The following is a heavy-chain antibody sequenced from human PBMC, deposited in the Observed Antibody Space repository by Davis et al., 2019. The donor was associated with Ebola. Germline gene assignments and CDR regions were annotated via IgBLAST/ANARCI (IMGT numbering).Heavy chain of an antibody. CDR2: ISYDGSNK. CDR3: ARDKTHTRLDY. CDR1: GFTFSSHS. D-gene: IGHD2-2*01. J-gene: IGHJ4*02. V-gene: IGHV3-30*03. Sequence: GESLKISCAASGFTFSSHSMNWVRQAPGKGLEWVAVISYDGSNKYYADSVKGRFTISRDNSKNTLYLQMNSLRAEDMAVYYCARDKTHTRLDYWGQGTLVTVSS.